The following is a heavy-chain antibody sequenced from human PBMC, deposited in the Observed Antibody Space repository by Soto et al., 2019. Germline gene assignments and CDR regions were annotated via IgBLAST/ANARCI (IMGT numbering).Heavy chain of an antibody. Sequence: SETLSLTCTVSGGSISSYYWSWIRQPPGKGLEWIGYIYYSGSTNYNPSLKSRVTISVDTSKNQFSLKLSSVTAADTAVYYCARGLDPEHNYYYYYYMDVWGKGTTVTVSS. D-gene: IGHD6-19*01. CDR1: GGSISSYY. J-gene: IGHJ6*03. CDR3: ARGLDPEHNYYYYYYMDV. V-gene: IGHV4-59*01. CDR2: IYYSGST.